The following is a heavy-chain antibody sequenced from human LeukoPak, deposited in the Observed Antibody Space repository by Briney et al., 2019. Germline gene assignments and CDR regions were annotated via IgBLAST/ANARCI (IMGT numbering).Heavy chain of an antibody. CDR1: GYTFTGYY. D-gene: IGHD4-11*01. V-gene: IGHV1-2*02. CDR2: INLNSGGT. J-gene: IGHJ4*02. Sequence: GASVKVSCKASGYTFTGYYMHWVRQAPGQGLEWMGWINLNSGGTNYAQKFQGRVTMTRDTSINTAYMELSRLRSDDTAVYYCARDSSTVTTPYFDYWGQGTLVTVSS. CDR3: ARDSSTVTTPYFDY.